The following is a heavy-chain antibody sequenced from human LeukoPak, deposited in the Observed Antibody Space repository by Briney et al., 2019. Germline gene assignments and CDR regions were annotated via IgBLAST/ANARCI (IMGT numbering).Heavy chain of an antibody. Sequence: PSETLSLTCTVSGGSISSYYWSWIRQPPGKGLEWIGYIYCSGSTNYNPSLKSRVTISVDTSKNQFSLKLSSVTAADTAVYYCARGQAVYCSGGSCYYFDYWGQGTLVTVSS. CDR3: ARGQAVYCSGGSCYYFDY. CDR1: GGSISSYY. V-gene: IGHV4-59*01. J-gene: IGHJ4*02. D-gene: IGHD2-15*01. CDR2: IYCSGST.